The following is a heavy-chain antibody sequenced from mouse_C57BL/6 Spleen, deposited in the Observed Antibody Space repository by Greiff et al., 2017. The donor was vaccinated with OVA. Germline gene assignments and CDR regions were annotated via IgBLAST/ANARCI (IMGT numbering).Heavy chain of an antibody. Sequence: EVQLQESGPGLVKPSQSLSLSCSVSGYSITSCYFWNWLRQFPGNQLEWMGFRSYDGSNNYNPYLKNRITITRDTSKNQIFLKWNSVTTEDTATYCCAKGGYYGYDGYFDVWGTGTTVTVSS. J-gene: IGHJ1*03. V-gene: IGHV3-6*01. D-gene: IGHD2-2*01. CDR1: GYSITSCYF. CDR3: AKGGYYGYDGYFDV. CDR2: RSYDGSN.